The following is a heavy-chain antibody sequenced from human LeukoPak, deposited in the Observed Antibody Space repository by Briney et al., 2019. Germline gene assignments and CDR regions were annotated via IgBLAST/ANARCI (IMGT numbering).Heavy chain of an antibody. V-gene: IGHV3-21*01. CDR2: ISSYTSYI. CDR3: AREAGGGDFYGMDV. Sequence: PGGSLRLSCAASGFTFSSYSMNWVRQAPGKGLEWVSSISSYTSYIYYADSVKGRFTISRDNAKNSLYLQMNSLRAEDTAVYYCAREAGGGDFYGMDVWGQGTTVTVSS. CDR1: GFTFSSYS. D-gene: IGHD2-21*01. J-gene: IGHJ6*02.